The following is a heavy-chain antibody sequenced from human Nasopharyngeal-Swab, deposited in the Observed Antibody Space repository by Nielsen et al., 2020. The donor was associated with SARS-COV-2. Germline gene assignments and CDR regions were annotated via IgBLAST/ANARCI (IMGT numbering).Heavy chain of an antibody. CDR1: GFTFGDYA. V-gene: IGHV3-49*01. Sequence: GESLKISCTTSGFTFGDYAMSWFRQAPGKGLEWVGFIRSKTYGGAPEYAASVKGRFTISRDGAAGIAYLQMNSLETEDTGVYYCARSVGSYYGQGAFDIWGQGTMVTVSS. J-gene: IGHJ3*02. CDR2: IRSKTYGGAP. D-gene: IGHD3-10*01. CDR3: ARSVGSYYGQGAFDI.